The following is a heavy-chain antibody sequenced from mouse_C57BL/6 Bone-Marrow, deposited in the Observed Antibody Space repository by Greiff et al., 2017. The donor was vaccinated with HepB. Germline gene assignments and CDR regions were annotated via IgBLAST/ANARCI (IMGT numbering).Heavy chain of an antibody. Sequence: QVQLQQPGAELVKPGASVKMSCKASGYTFTSYWMHWVKQRPGRGLEWIGRIEPDSGGTKYNEKFKSKATLTVDKPSSTAYMQLSSLTSEDSAVYYCAIAPTTVVAVDYWGQGTTLTVSS. J-gene: IGHJ2*01. CDR3: AIAPTTVVAVDY. CDR1: GYTFTSYW. V-gene: IGHV1-72*01. CDR2: IEPDSGGT. D-gene: IGHD1-1*01.